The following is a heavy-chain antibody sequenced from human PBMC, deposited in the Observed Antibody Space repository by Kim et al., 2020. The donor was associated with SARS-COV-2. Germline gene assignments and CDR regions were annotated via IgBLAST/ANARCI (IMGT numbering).Heavy chain of an antibody. D-gene: IGHD6-19*01. J-gene: IGHJ4*02. CDR3: SRKGYGRGWSYYFDC. Sequence: GGSLRLSCAASGFTVRSNSMSWVRQAPGKGLEWVSVIYSGGTTYYAASLKGNFIVSTDNSKNTLYLQMNSLRGEDTAAYYCSRKGYGRGWSYYFDCLGQ. CDR1: GFTVRSNS. V-gene: IGHV3-66*01. CDR2: IYSGGTT.